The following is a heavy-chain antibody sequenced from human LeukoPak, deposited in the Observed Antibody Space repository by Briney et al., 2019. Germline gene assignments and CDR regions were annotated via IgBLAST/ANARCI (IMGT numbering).Heavy chain of an antibody. V-gene: IGHV3-23*01. D-gene: IGHD5-18*01. CDR1: GFTFSSCA. J-gene: IGHJ4*02. CDR2: ISGSGGST. CDR3: AKQGGYSYGSYYFDY. Sequence: GGSLRLSCAASGFTFSSCAMSWVRQAPGKGLEWVSAISGSGGSTYYADSVKGRFTISRDNSKNTLYLQMNSLRAEDTAVYYCAKQGGYSYGSYYFDYWGQGTLVTVSS.